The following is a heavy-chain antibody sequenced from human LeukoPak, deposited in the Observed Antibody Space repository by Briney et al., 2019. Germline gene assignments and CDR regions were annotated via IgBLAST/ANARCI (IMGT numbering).Heavy chain of an antibody. V-gene: IGHV3-9*01. J-gene: IGHJ4*02. D-gene: IGHD3-10*01. CDR3: ARDPYSSGSYYFGY. CDR1: GFTFDDYA. Sequence: GGSLRLSCAASGFTFDDYAMHWVRQAPGKGLEWVSSISWNSGSIGYADSVRGRFTISRDNAKNSLYLQMNSLRAEDTALYYCARDPYSSGSYYFGYWGRGTLVTVSS. CDR2: ISWNSGSI.